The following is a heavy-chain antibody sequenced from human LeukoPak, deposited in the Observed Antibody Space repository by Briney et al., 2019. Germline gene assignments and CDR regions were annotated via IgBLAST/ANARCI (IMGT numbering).Heavy chain of an antibody. CDR2: INPSGGST. V-gene: IGHV1-46*01. CDR1: GYTFTSYY. Sequence: ASVKVSCKASGYTFTSYYMHWVRQAPGQGLEWMGIINPSGGSTSYAQKFQGRVTMTRDTSTSTVYMELSSLRSEDTALYYCAKVGPEGTTGKQWLPTITNWAFDYWGQGTLVTVSS. J-gene: IGHJ4*02. D-gene: IGHD6-19*01. CDR3: AKVGPEGTTGKQWLPTITNWAFDY.